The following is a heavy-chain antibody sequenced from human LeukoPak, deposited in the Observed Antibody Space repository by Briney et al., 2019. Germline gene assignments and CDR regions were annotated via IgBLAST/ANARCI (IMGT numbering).Heavy chain of an antibody. CDR3: ARASLYYDILTRYSTDAFDI. CDR1: GGSISSYY. D-gene: IGHD3-9*01. J-gene: IGHJ3*02. CDR2: IYYSGST. Sequence: SETLSLTCTVSGGSISSYYWSWIRQPPGKGLEWIGYIYYSGSTNYNPSLKSRVTISVDTSKNQFSLKLSSVTAADTAVYYCARASLYYDILTRYSTDAFDIWGQGTMVTVSS. V-gene: IGHV4-59*01.